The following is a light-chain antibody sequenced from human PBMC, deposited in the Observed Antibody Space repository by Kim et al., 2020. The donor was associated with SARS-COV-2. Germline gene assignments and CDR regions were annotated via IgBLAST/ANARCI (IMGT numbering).Light chain of an antibody. CDR2: YDS. CDR1: NIGSKS. J-gene: IGLJ2*01. CDR3: QVWDSSSDHPV. Sequence: APGKTDRITCGENNIGSKSVHWYQQKPGQAPVLVIYYDSDRPSGIPERFSGSNSGNTATLTISRVEAGDEADYYCQVWDSSSDHPVFGGGTQLTVL. V-gene: IGLV3-21*04.